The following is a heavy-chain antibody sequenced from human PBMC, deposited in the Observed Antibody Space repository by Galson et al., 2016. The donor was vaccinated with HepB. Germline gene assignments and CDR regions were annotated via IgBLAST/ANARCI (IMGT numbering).Heavy chain of an antibody. J-gene: IGHJ6*03. Sequence: SVKVSCKASGYTFTNYPIHWVRQAPGQRLEWMGWINADNGDPKYSEKFKGRVTITRDTSASTAYMELSSLRSEDTAVYYCARQDYDFWSAINYYYYYYMDVWGKGTTVTVSS. V-gene: IGHV1-3*01. CDR1: GYTFTNYP. CDR3: ARQDYDFWSAINYYYYYYMDV. CDR2: INADNGDP. D-gene: IGHD3-3*01.